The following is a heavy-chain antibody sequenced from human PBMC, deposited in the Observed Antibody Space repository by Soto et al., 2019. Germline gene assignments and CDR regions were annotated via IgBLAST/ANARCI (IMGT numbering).Heavy chain of an antibody. J-gene: IGHJ4*02. Sequence: QVQLVQSGAEVKKPGASVKVSCKASGYSFTSYEINWVRQATGQGLEWLGWMNPDRGNTGYGEKFKGRITMTRNTAISTAYMELSSLRYEDTAVYYCATWTELGGYWSQGTLVTVSS. CDR3: ATWTELGGY. D-gene: IGHD7-27*01. CDR2: MNPDRGNT. CDR1: GYSFTSYE. V-gene: IGHV1-8*01.